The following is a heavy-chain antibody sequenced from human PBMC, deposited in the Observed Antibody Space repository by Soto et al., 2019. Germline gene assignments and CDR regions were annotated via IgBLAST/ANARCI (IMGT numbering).Heavy chain of an antibody. CDR2: INPSGGST. Sequence: QVQLVQSGAEVKKPGASVKVSCKASGYTFTSYYMHWVRQAPGQGLEWMGIINPSGGSTSYAQKLQGRVSMTRDTSTSTVYMEQSSLRSEDTAVYYCARTVAGSHDAFDIWCQGTMVTVSS. V-gene: IGHV1-46*03. CDR3: ARTVAGSHDAFDI. D-gene: IGHD6-19*01. J-gene: IGHJ3*02. CDR1: GYTFTSYY.